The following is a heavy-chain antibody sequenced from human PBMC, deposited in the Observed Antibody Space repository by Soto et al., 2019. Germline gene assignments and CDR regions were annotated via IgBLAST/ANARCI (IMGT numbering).Heavy chain of an antibody. D-gene: IGHD3-3*01. V-gene: IGHV3-43*01. J-gene: IGHJ6*02. CDR1: GFTFDDYT. Sequence: EVQLVESGGVVVQPGGSLRLSCAASGFTFDDYTMHWVRQAPGKGLEWVSLISWDGGSTYYADSVKGRFTISRDNSKNSLYLQMNSLRTEDTALYYCAKGTRYYDFWSGHVYYYGMDVWGQGTTVTVSS. CDR2: ISWDGGST. CDR3: AKGTRYYDFWSGHVYYYGMDV.